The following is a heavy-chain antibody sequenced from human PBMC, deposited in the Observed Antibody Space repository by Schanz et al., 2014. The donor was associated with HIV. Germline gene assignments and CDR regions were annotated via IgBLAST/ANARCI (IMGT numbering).Heavy chain of an antibody. CDR2: INIMLGKT. J-gene: IGHJ6*02. V-gene: IGHV1-69*01. Sequence: QVQLVQSGAEVKKPGSSVKVSCKASGGTIRNLGITWVRQAPGQGLEWMGGINIMLGKTNYAQKFQGRVSMTADQSTSTAYMEVSSLRSDDTAVYYCASGRRSGIGWRMDVWGQGTTVSVSS. CDR1: GGTIRNLG. CDR3: ASGRRSGIGWRMDV. D-gene: IGHD6-19*01.